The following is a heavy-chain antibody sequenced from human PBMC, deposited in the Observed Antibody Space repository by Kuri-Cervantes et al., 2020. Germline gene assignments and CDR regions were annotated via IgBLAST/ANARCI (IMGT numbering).Heavy chain of an antibody. V-gene: IGHV3-7*01. Sequence: GGSLRLSCAASGFTFSTYWMAWVRQAPGEGLEWVANINYGSGEKQYLDSVRGRFTISRDNAKNSLFLQMNSLRAEDTAVYYCARLYRYLAAAGSIDPWGQGTLVTVSS. D-gene: IGHD6-13*01. J-gene: IGHJ5*02. CDR2: INYGSGEK. CDR3: ARLYRYLAAAGSIDP. CDR1: GFTFSTYW.